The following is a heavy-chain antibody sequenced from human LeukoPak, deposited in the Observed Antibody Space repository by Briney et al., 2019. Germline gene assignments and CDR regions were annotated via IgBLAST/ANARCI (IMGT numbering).Heavy chain of an antibody. Sequence: GGSLRLSCAASGFTSSAYDMHWVRQITGGGLEWVSTSGTVGDTFYSDSVKGRFTISRENAKNSVHLQMNSLRVEDSAIYFCVRAAMPYIINGRRFDYWGQGTLVTVSS. CDR2: SGTVGDT. CDR1: GFTSSAYD. CDR3: VRAAMPYIINGRRFDY. J-gene: IGHJ4*02. D-gene: IGHD2-2*01. V-gene: IGHV3-13*04.